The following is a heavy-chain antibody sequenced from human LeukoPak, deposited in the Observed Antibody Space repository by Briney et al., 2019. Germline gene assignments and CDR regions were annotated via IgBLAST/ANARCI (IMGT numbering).Heavy chain of an antibody. Sequence: ASVKVSCKASGYTFTSYDINWVRQATGQGLEWMGWMNPNSGNTGYAQKFQGRVTMTRNTSISTAYMELCSLRSEDTAVYYCARTSYSGYVSYYYYMDVWGKGTTVTVSS. J-gene: IGHJ6*03. V-gene: IGHV1-8*01. CDR3: ARTSYSGYVSYYYYMDV. D-gene: IGHD5-12*01. CDR1: GYTFTSYD. CDR2: MNPNSGNT.